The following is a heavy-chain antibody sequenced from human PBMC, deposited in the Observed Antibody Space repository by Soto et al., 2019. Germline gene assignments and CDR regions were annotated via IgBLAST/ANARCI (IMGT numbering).Heavy chain of an antibody. V-gene: IGHV1-46*01. D-gene: IGHD2-15*01. CDR2: INPSSGST. CDR3: ARVWDGGTPFDY. CDR1: GYTFTSYA. Sequence: ASVKVSCKASGYTFTSYAMHWVRQAPGQRLERMGIINPSSGSTSYAQKFQGRVTMTRNASISIAYKELSSLRSEDTAVYYCARVWDGGTPFDYWGQGTLVTVSS. J-gene: IGHJ4*02.